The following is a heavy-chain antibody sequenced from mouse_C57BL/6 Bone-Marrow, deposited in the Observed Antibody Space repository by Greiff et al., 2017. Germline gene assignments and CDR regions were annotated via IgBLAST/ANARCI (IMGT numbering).Heavy chain of an antibody. CDR2: IDPETGGT. CDR3: TREVILSTTVVANRYVDV. Sequence: VQLQESGAELVRPGASVTLSCKASGYTFTDYEMHWVKQTPVHGLEWIGAIDPETGGTAYNQKFKGKAILTADKTSSTAYMELRSLTSEDSAVYYCTREVILSTTVVANRYVDVWGTGTTVTVSS. D-gene: IGHD1-1*01. CDR1: GYTFTDYE. V-gene: IGHV1-15*01. J-gene: IGHJ1*03.